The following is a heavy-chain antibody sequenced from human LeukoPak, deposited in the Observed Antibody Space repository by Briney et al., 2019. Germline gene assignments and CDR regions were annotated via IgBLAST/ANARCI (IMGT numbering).Heavy chain of an antibody. Sequence: SETLSLTCTVSGGSISSYYWSWIRQPAGKGLECIGRVYSSGSTNYNPSLKSRVTMSIDTSKNQFSLKLSSVTAADTAVYYCARVGDSRYNWFDPWGRGTLVTVSS. V-gene: IGHV4-4*07. D-gene: IGHD3-22*01. CDR3: ARVGDSRYNWFDP. CDR1: GGSISSYY. CDR2: VYSSGST. J-gene: IGHJ5*02.